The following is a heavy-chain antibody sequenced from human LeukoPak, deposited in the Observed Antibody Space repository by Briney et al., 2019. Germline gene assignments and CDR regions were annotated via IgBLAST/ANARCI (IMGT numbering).Heavy chain of an antibody. CDR3: ARGSAYYDFWSGFY. J-gene: IGHJ4*02. V-gene: IGHV4-34*01. CDR2: INHSGST. D-gene: IGHD3-3*01. Sequence: SETLSLTCAVYGGSFSGYYWSWIRQPPGKGLEWIGEINHSGSTNYNPSLKSRVTISVDTSKNRFSLKLSSVTAADTAVYYCARGSAYYDFWSGFYWGQGTLVTVSS. CDR1: GGSFSGYY.